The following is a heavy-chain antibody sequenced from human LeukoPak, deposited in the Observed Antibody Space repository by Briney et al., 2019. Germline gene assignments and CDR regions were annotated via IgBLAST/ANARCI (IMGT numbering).Heavy chain of an antibody. CDR1: GFTVSSYW. J-gene: IGHJ4*02. Sequence: GGSLRLSCAVSGFTVSSYWMSWVRQAPGKGLEWVANIKQDGSEKYYVDSVKGRFTISRDNAKNSLYLQMNSLRAEDTAVYYCATLVATTRFDYWGQGTLVTVSS. CDR2: IKQDGSEK. V-gene: IGHV3-7*01. D-gene: IGHD5-12*01. CDR3: ATLVATTRFDY.